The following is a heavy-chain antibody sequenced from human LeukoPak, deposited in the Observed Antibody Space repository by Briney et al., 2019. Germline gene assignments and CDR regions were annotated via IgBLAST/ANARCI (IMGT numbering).Heavy chain of an antibody. CDR2: ISGGGGST. J-gene: IGHJ5*02. CDR1: GVTLSSYA. D-gene: IGHD2-2*01. Sequence: GGSLRLSCAASGVTLSSYAMNWVRQAPGKGLEWGSVISGGGGSTYYADSVKGRFTISRDNSKNTLYLQMNSLRADDTAVYYCARSPTAINGYFDPWGQGTLVTVSS. V-gene: IGHV3-23*01. CDR3: ARSPTAINGYFDP.